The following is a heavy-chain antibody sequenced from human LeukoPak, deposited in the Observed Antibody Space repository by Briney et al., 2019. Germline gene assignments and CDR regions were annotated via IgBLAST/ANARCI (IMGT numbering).Heavy chain of an antibody. J-gene: IGHJ4*02. CDR3: ARAKSTAMVTWEFDY. CDR2: ISAYNGNT. Sequence: ASVKVSCXASGYTFTSYGISWVRQAPGQGLEWMGWISAYNGNTNYAQKLQGRVTMTTDTSTSTAYMELRSLRSDDTAVYYCARAKSTAMVTWEFDYWGQGTLVTVSS. D-gene: IGHD5-18*01. V-gene: IGHV1-18*01. CDR1: GYTFTSYG.